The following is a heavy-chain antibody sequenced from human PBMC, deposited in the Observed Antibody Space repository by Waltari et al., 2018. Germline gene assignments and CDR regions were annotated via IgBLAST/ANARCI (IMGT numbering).Heavy chain of an antibody. CDR3: TRAMSTVVPADY. J-gene: IGHJ4*02. V-gene: IGHV1-8*03. Sequence: QVQLVQSGAELKRPGASVKVSCKASGYTFTNYDINWVRQARGQGLEWMGWMNPNSGNAGYVQRFQGRVTLTRDKSISTAFMELSSLTSEDTAVYYCTRAMSTVVPADYWGQGALVTV. CDR1: GYTFTNYD. D-gene: IGHD4-17*01. CDR2: MNPNSGNA.